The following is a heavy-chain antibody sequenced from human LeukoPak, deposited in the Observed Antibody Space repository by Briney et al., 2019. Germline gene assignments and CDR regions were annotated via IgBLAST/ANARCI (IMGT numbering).Heavy chain of an antibody. CDR3: ARDREVFGAGGWFDP. V-gene: IGHV4-61*02. J-gene: IGHJ5*02. D-gene: IGHD3-3*01. CDR1: GGSISSGSYY. CDR2: IYTSGST. Sequence: PSETLSLTCTVSGGSISSGSYYWSWIRQPAGKGLEWIGRIYTSGSTNYNPSLKSRVTISVDTSKNQFSLKLSSVTAADTAVYYCARDREVFGAGGWFDPWGQGTLVTVSS.